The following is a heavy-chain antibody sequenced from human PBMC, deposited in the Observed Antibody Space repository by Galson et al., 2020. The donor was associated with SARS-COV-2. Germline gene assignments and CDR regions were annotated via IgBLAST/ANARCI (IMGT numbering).Heavy chain of an antibody. CDR3: ARERGDISSAVFDL. V-gene: IGHV1-46*01. Sequence: ASVQVSCKTYGYTFTRYHLHWVRQAPGQGLAWEGIINPRDDITTHEQKLQGRVTVTRDTSTSTVYMGLSSLRREDTAVYFCARERGDISSAVFDLWGRVSLVTFAS. CDR1: GYTFTRYH. J-gene: IGHJ4*02. D-gene: IGHD2-21*02. CDR2: INPRDDIT.